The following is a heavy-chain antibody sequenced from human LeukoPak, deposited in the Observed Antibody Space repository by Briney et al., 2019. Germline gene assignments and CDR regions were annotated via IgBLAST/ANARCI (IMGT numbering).Heavy chain of an antibody. J-gene: IGHJ4*02. CDR3: ARLLAAAAIDY. V-gene: IGHV4-39*01. D-gene: IGHD6-13*01. CDR2: IYYSGST. Sequence: SETLSLTCTVSGGSISSSSYYWGWIRQPPGKGLEWIGSIYYSGSTYYNPSLKSRVTVSVDTSKNQFSLKLSSVTAADTAVYYCARLLAAAAIDYWGQGTLVTVSS. CDR1: GGSISSSSYY.